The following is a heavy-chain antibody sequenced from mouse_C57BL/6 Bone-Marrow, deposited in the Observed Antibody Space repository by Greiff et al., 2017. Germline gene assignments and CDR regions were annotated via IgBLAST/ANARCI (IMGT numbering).Heavy chain of an antibody. CDR1: GFTFSSYG. D-gene: IGHD1-1*01. V-gene: IGHV5-6*02. CDR3: ARRDYGSYAMDY. Sequence: EVKLQESGGDLVKPGGSLKLSCAASGFTFSSYGMSWVRQTPDKRLEWVATISSGGSYTYYPDSVKGRFTISRDNAKNTLYLQMSSLKSEDTAMYYCARRDYGSYAMDYWGQGTSVTVSS. J-gene: IGHJ4*01. CDR2: ISSGGSYT.